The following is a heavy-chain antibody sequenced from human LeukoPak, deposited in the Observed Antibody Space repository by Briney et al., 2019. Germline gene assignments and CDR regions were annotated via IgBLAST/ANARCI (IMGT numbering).Heavy chain of an antibody. J-gene: IGHJ6*03. CDR3: ATMTYQLLFSHVHYYMDV. CDR1: GGSFSGYY. V-gene: IGHV4-34*01. D-gene: IGHD2-2*01. Sequence: SETLSLTCGVYGGSFSGYYWTWIRQPPGKGLEWIGEINHSGSTNYNPSLKSRVTISLDTSKKQFSLKLASVTAADTAVYSCATMTYQLLFSHVHYYMDVWGKGTTVSVSS. CDR2: INHSGST.